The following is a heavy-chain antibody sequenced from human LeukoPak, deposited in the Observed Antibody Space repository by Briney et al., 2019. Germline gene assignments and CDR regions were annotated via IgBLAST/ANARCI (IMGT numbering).Heavy chain of an antibody. D-gene: IGHD4-17*01. Sequence: SVKVSCKASGGTFSSYAISWVRQAPGQGLEWMGRIIPIFGTANYAQKFQGRVTITTDESTSTAYMELSSLRSEDTAVYYCARGPVSGDYVIWFDPWGQGTLVTVSS. CDR3: ARGPVSGDYVIWFDP. CDR1: GGTFSSYA. CDR2: IIPIFGTA. J-gene: IGHJ5*02. V-gene: IGHV1-69*05.